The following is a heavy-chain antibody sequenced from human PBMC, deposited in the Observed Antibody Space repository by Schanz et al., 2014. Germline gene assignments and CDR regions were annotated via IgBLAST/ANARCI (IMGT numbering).Heavy chain of an antibody. D-gene: IGHD3-10*01. V-gene: IGHV3-66*01. CDR1: GFTFSAHA. Sequence: EVLLVDSGGGLVQPGGSLRLSCGASGFTFSAHAMSWVRQAPGKGPEWVSIIYPDGSTNYGDSMKGRFTVSRDEWKNTLYLQMNSLRGEDSAVYYCARPSGSYFWAFDIWGQGTMVTVSS. CDR2: IYPDGST. CDR3: ARPSGSYFWAFDI. J-gene: IGHJ3*02.